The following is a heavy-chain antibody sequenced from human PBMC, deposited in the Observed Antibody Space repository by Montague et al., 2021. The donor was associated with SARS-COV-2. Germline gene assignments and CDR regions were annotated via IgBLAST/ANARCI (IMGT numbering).Heavy chain of an antibody. Sequence: SETLSLTCSFSGGSIRSYYWSWIRLPPGKPLEWLGYIYYTGETTXNPSLKSRVTISVDTSRSQFSLRLTSVTAAETAVYFCARFWSGYVDKWSQGTLVTVSS. CDR2: IYYTGET. V-gene: IGHV4-59*01. CDR3: ARFWSGYVDK. CDR1: GGSIRSYY. J-gene: IGHJ4*02. D-gene: IGHD3-3*01.